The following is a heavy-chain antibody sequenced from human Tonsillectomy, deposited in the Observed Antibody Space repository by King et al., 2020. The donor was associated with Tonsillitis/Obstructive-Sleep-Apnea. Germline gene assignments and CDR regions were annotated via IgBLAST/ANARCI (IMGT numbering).Heavy chain of an antibody. CDR3: AKGQWGRWLVLCY. Sequence: VQLVESGGGVVQPGRSLRLSCAASGFTFSSYGMHWVRQAPGKGLEWLAVISYDGINKYYADSVKGRFTISRDNSKNTVYLQMNSLRGDDTAAYYCAKGQWGRWLVLCYWGQGTLVTVSS. CDR1: GFTFSSYG. CDR2: ISYDGINK. D-gene: IGHD6-19*01. V-gene: IGHV3-30*18. J-gene: IGHJ4*02.